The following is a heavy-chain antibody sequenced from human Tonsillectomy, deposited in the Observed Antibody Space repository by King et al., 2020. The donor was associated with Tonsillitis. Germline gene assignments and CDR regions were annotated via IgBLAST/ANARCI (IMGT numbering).Heavy chain of an antibody. CDR3: AKEGGGYDSSGYYYSGAFDI. V-gene: IGHV3-23*04. CDR1: GFTFSSYA. J-gene: IGHJ3*02. CDR2: ITSGGST. D-gene: IGHD3-22*01. Sequence: VQLVESGGGLVQPGGSLRLSCAASGFTFSSYAMSWVRQAPGKGLECVSTITSGGSTYYADSVKGRFTISRDNSKNTLYLQMNSLRAEDTAVYYCAKEGGGYDSSGYYYSGAFDIWGQGTMVTVSS.